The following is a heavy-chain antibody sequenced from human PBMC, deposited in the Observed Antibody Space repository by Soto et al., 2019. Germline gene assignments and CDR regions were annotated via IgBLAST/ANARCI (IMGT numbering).Heavy chain of an antibody. Sequence: QVQLVQSGAEVKKPGSSVKVSCKASGGTFSSYAISWVRQAPGQGLEWMGGIIPIFGTANYAQKVQGRVTITADESTSTAYMELSSLRSEDTAVYYCARDPPRENTISDYGMDVWGQGTTVTVSS. V-gene: IGHV1-69*12. D-gene: IGHD3-3*01. CDR3: ARDPPRENTISDYGMDV. J-gene: IGHJ6*02. CDR2: IIPIFGTA. CDR1: GGTFSSYA.